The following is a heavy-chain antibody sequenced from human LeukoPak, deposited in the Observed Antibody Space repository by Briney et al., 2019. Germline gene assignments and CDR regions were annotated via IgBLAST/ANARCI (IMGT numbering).Heavy chain of an antibody. D-gene: IGHD5-18*01. CDR2: ISSSSSYI. CDR1: GFTFANYV. CDR3: ARDQADTAMVPPYFDY. J-gene: IGHJ4*02. V-gene: IGHV3-21*01. Sequence: GGSLRLSCAASGFTFANYVITWVRQAPGKGLEWVSSISSSSSYIYYADSVKGRFTISRDNAKNSLYLQMNSLRAEDTAVYYCARDQADTAMVPPYFDYWGQGTLVTVSS.